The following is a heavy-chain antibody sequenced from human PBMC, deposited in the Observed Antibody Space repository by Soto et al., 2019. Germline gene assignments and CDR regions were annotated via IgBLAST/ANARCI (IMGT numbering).Heavy chain of an antibody. V-gene: IGHV4-39*01. D-gene: IGHD6-6*01. CDR1: GGSISSSSYY. CDR3: AGTRPRDYYGMDV. CDR2: IYYSGST. J-gene: IGHJ6*02. Sequence: QLQLQESGPGLVKPSETLSLTCTVSGGSISSSSYYWGWIRQPPGKGLEWIGSIYYSGSTYYNPSLKSRVTISVDTSKNQFSLKLSSVTAADTAVYYCAGTRPRDYYGMDVWGQGTTVTVSS.